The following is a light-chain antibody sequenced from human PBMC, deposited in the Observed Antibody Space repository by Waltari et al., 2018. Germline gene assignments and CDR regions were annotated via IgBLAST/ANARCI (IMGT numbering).Light chain of an antibody. V-gene: IGLV3-19*01. CDR1: SLRSYY. CDR2: GKN. Sequence: SSELTQDPAVSVALGRTVRITCKGDSLRSYYASWYQQKPGQAPVLVIYGKNNRPSGIPDRFSGSSSGNTASLTITGAQAEDEADYYCNSRDSSGNLNWVFGGGTKLTVL. CDR3: NSRDSSGNLNWV. J-gene: IGLJ3*02.